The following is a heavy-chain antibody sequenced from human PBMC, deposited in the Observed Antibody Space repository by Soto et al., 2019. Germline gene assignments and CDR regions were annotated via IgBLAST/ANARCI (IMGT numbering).Heavy chain of an antibody. CDR1: GGTFSSYA. CDR2: INPNVGGT. V-gene: IGHV1-2*02. CDR3: ARGGREVPRIPYDT. Sequence: WASVKVSCKASGGTFSSYAISWVRQAPGQGLEWMGWINPNVGGTNYARKFQGRVTMTRDTSISTVYMQLTRLRPDDTAIYYCARGGREVPRIPYDTWGQGTLVTVSS. D-gene: IGHD3-16*01. J-gene: IGHJ5*02.